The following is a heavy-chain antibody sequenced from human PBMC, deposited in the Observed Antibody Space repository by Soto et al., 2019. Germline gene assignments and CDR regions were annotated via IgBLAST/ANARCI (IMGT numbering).Heavy chain of an antibody. Sequence: GGSVKVSCKVSGYTLTELSMHWVRQAPGKGLEWMGGFDPEDGETIYAQKFQGRVTMTEDTSTDTAYMELSSLRSEDMAVYYCATDYLDANFDIWGQGTMVTVSS. CDR3: ATDYLDANFDI. D-gene: IGHD3-16*02. J-gene: IGHJ3*02. CDR2: FDPEDGET. V-gene: IGHV1-24*01. CDR1: GYTLTELS.